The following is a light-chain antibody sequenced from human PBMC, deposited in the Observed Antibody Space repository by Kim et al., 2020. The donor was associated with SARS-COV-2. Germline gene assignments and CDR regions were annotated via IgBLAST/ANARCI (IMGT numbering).Light chain of an antibody. CDR1: QSVSSN. V-gene: IGKV3-15*01. Sequence: VSPGERATLSCRASQSVSSNFAWYQQKPGQAPRLLVYGASSRATGVPARFSGSASGTEFTLTINSLQSEDFAVYYCQQYNDWPQTFGQGTKVDIK. CDR2: GAS. J-gene: IGKJ1*01. CDR3: QQYNDWPQT.